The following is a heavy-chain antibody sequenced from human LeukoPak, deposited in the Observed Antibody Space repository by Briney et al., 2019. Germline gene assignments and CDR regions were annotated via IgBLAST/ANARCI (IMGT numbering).Heavy chain of an antibody. CDR1: GFTFSSYA. J-gene: IGHJ3*02. CDR2: ISYDGSNK. CDR3: ARDRGPLVVGAFDI. Sequence: GGSLRLSCAAPGFTFSSYATHWVRQAPGKGVERGAVISYDGSNKYYADSVKGRFTISRNNSKNTLHLQMNSLRAEDTAAYYCARDRGPLVVGAFDIWGQGTMVTVSS. D-gene: IGHD3-22*01. V-gene: IGHV3-30*04.